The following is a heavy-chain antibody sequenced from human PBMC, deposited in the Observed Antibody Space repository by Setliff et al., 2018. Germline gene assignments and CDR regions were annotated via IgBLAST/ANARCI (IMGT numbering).Heavy chain of an antibody. CDR3: AIPSSGNFYFDY. V-gene: IGHV1-69*13. D-gene: IGHD1-26*01. CDR2: IIPIFGTA. CDR1: GGTFSSYA. J-gene: IGHJ4*02. Sequence: SVKVSCKASGGTFSSYAISWVRQAPGQGLEWMGRIIPIFGTAKYAQKFQGRVTITADQSTRTAYMELSSLRSEDTAVYYCAIPSSGNFYFDYWGQGTLVTVSS.